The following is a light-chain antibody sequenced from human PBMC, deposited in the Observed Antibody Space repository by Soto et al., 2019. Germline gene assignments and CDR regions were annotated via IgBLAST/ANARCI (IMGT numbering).Light chain of an antibody. J-gene: IGKJ1*01. CDR1: QSVRITY. CDR2: GAS. V-gene: IGKV3-20*01. Sequence: KLSPGALSLTTGEGATLACRASQSVRITYLAWYQQKPVQAPRLLIYGASTRATGIPDRFSGSGSGTDFTLTISRVEPEDFAVYYCQQYGSSGTFGQRTNVEI. CDR3: QQYGSSGT.